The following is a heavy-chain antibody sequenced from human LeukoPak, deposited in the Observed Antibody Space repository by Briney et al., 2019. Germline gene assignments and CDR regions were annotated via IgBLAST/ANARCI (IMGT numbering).Heavy chain of an antibody. J-gene: IGHJ4*02. Sequence: ASVKVSCKASGYTFTGYYMHWVRQAPGQGLEWMGWINPNSGGTSYAQKFQGRVTMTRDTSISTAYMELSRLRSDDTAVYYCARGDCSSTSCYTHPFDYWGQGTLVTVSS. CDR2: INPNSGGT. CDR3: ARGDCSSTSCYTHPFDY. CDR1: GYTFTGYY. V-gene: IGHV1-2*02. D-gene: IGHD2-2*02.